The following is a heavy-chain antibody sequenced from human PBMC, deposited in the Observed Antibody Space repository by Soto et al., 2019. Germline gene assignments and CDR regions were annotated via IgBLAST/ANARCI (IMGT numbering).Heavy chain of an antibody. D-gene: IGHD2-8*01. CDR3: AKNGQPPYYYYGLDV. CDR2: IYHSGST. Sequence: PSETLSLTCAVSGGSISSSNWWSWVRQPPGKGLEWIGEIYHSGSTNYNPSLKSRVTISVDKSKNQFSLKLSSVTSDDTAIYYCAKNGQPPYYYYGLDVWGQGTKVTVSS. J-gene: IGHJ6*02. CDR1: GGSISSSNW. V-gene: IGHV4-4*02.